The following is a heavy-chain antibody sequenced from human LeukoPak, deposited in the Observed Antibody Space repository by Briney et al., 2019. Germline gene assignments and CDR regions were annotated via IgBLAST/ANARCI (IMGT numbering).Heavy chain of an antibody. CDR3: ARENYRLKTRWFDP. V-gene: IGHV4-31*03. J-gene: IGHJ5*02. Sequence: KPSETLSLTCTVSGGSINSGGFYWSWIRQHPGKGLEWIGYIYYTGSTYYNPSLKSRVTMSVDTSKNQFSLKLSSVTAADTAVYYCARENYRLKTRWFDPWGQGTLVTASS. CDR2: IYYTGST. D-gene: IGHD1-7*01. CDR1: GGSINSGGFY.